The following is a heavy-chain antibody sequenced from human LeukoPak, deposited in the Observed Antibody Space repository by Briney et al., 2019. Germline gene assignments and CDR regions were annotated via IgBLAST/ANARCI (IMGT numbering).Heavy chain of an antibody. Sequence: GGSPRLSCAASGFTFSSYGMHWVRQAPGKGLEWVAVIWYDGSNKYYADSVKGRFTISRDNSKNTLYLQMNSLRAEDTAVYYCARDLVTTRFDYWGQGTLVTVSS. CDR1: GFTFSSYG. CDR3: ARDLVTTRFDY. D-gene: IGHD4-17*01. V-gene: IGHV3-33*01. CDR2: IWYDGSNK. J-gene: IGHJ4*02.